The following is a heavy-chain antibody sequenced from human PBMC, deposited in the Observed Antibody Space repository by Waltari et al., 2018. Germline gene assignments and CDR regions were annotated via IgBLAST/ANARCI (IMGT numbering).Heavy chain of an antibody. V-gene: IGHV3-21*01. Sequence: EVQLVASGGGLVKPGGSLRLPCSATHFTFSGYPMRWVRQARGEGLEWVSSISSTADYIYYADAGRGRFPISRDNTRNSLFLQMNSLGAHDSAVYFCASGSGHCSGGRCYAYWGQGTLVTVPS. CDR2: ISSTADYI. J-gene: IGHJ4*02. D-gene: IGHD2-15*01. CDR3: ASGSGHCSGGRCYAY. CDR1: HFTFSGYP.